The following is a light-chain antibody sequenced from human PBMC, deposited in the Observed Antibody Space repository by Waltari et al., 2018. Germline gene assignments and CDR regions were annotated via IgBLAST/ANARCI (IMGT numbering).Light chain of an antibody. V-gene: IGLV4-69*01. CDR2: VNSDGSH. Sequence: QLVLTQSPSASASLGASVKLTCTLTSGHTNYAVAWHQQQPQMGPRFLLTVNSDGSHIKGDGIPDRFSGSSSGAERYLTISSLQSEDEADYYGQTWGVAVNWVFGGGTRLTV. CDR1: SGHTNYA. J-gene: IGLJ3*02. CDR3: QTWGVAVNWV.